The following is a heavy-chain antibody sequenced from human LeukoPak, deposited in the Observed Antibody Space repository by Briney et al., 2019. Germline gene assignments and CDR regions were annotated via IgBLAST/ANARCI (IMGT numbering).Heavy chain of an antibody. CDR3: ARYSSSWPLAYYMDV. J-gene: IGHJ6*03. CDR2: IYYSGST. D-gene: IGHD6-13*01. V-gene: IGHV4-61*01. Sequence: SQTLSLTCTVSGGSISSGSYYWSWIRQPPGKGLEWIGYIYYSGSTNYNPSLKSRVTISVDTSKNQFSLKLSSVTAADTAVYYCARYSSSWPLAYYMDVWGKGTTVTIS. CDR1: GGSISSGSYY.